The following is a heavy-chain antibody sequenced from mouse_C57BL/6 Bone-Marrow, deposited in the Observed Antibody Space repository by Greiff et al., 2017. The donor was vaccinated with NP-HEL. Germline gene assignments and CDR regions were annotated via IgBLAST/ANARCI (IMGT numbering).Heavy chain of an antibody. CDR2: IWSGGST. D-gene: IGHD4-1*01. CDR1: GFSLTSYG. V-gene: IGHV2-2*01. J-gene: IGHJ3*01. Sequence: VQLQESGPGLVQPSQSLSITCTVSGFSLTSYGVHWVRQSPGKGLEWLGVIWSGGSTDYNAAFISRLSISKDNSKSQVFFKMNSLQADDTAIYYCTGRGAYWGQGTLVTVSA. CDR3: TGRGAY.